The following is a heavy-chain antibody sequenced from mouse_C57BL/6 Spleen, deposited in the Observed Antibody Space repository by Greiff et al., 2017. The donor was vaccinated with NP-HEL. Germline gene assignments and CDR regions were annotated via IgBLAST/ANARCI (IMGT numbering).Heavy chain of an antibody. Sequence: EVMLVESGGGLVQPGGSLSLSCAASGFTFTDYYMSWVRQPPGKALEWLGFIRNKANGYTTEYSASVKGRFTISRDNSQSILYLQMNALRAEDSATYYCARSVATPAWFAYWGQGTLVTVSA. CDR1: GFTFTDYY. V-gene: IGHV7-3*01. J-gene: IGHJ3*01. D-gene: IGHD1-1*01. CDR3: ARSVATPAWFAY. CDR2: IRNKANGYTT.